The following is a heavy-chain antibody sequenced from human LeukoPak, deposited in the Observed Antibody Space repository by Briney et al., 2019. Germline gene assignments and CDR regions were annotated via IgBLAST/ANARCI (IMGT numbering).Heavy chain of an antibody. D-gene: IGHD4/OR15-4a*01. Sequence: SETLSLTCTVSGGSISSYYWSWIRQPAGKGLEWIGRIYTSGSTNYNPSLKSRVTMSVDTSKNQFSLKLTSVTAADTAVYYCAGKAGASRPFDYWGQGTLVTVSS. CDR3: AGKAGASRPFDY. V-gene: IGHV4-4*07. CDR2: IYTSGST. J-gene: IGHJ4*02. CDR1: GGSISSYY.